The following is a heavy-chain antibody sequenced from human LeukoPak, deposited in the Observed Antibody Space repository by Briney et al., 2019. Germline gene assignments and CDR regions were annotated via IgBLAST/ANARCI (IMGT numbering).Heavy chain of an antibody. V-gene: IGHV4-59*08. CDR2: ISYSRST. D-gene: IGHD1-26*01. CDR3: ARLNSASSLGWFDP. Sequence: SETLSLTCSVSGGSINTYYWNWIRQPPGKGLEWIGYISYSRSTNYNPSLKSRATISVDTSKNQFFLKLSSVAAADTAGYYCARLNSASSLGWFDPWGQGTLVTVSS. J-gene: IGHJ5*02. CDR1: GGSINTYY.